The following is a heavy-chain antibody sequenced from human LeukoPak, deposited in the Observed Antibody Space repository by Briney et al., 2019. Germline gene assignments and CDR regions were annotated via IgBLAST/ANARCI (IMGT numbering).Heavy chain of an antibody. CDR3: ARAEGTIDAFDI. J-gene: IGHJ3*02. CDR1: GGSISSSSYY. V-gene: IGHV4-39*07. Sequence: PSETLSLTCTVSGGSISSSSYYWGWIRQPPGKGLEWIGSIYYSGSTYYNPSLKSRVTISVDTSKNQFSLKLSSVTAADTAVYYCARAEGTIDAFDIWGQGTMVTVSS. CDR2: IYYSGST. D-gene: IGHD2-2*01.